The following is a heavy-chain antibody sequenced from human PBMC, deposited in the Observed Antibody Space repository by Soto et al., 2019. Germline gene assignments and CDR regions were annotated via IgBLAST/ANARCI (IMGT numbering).Heavy chain of an antibody. V-gene: IGHV4-31*03. CDR3: ARDWGSSGWPN. J-gene: IGHJ4*02. Sequence: PSETLSLTCTVFGHSLSSGGYYWSWIRQHPGKGLEWVGYIYFTGSTLYNPSLKSRLAMSLDTSKNQFSLKLGSVTAADTAIYYCARDWGSSGWPNWGPGTLVTVSS. D-gene: IGHD6-19*01. CDR1: GHSLSSGGYY. CDR2: IYFTGST.